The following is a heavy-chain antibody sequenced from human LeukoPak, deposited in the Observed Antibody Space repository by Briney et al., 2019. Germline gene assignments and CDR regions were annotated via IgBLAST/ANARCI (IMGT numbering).Heavy chain of an antibody. CDR1: GDSFDIYV. V-gene: IGHV1-69*06. Sequence: SVKVFWKAFGDSFDIYVINWVRQAPGQGLEWMGRIISIFNTANYAQKFQGRVTITADKSTTTAYMELTNLRSDDTAVYFCARNCGGGANCYNLFGMDVWGQGTTVTVSS. D-gene: IGHD2-21*01. CDR2: IISIFNTA. CDR3: ARNCGGGANCYNLFGMDV. J-gene: IGHJ6*02.